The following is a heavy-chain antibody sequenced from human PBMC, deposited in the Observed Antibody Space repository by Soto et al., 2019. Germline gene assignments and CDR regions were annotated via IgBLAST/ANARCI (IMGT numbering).Heavy chain of an antibody. J-gene: IGHJ6*02. D-gene: IGHD4-17*01. V-gene: IGHV4-4*02. CDR2: IYHSGST. Sequence: SETLSLTCAVSGASISSSNWWTWVRQPPGKGLEWIGEIYHSGSTNCNPSLKSRLTISVDKSKNQFSLKLSSVIAADTAVYYCAREGALLYGGNHDYYYTVGVWGQGTTVTGSS. CDR1: GASISSSNW. CDR3: AREGALLYGGNHDYYYTVGV.